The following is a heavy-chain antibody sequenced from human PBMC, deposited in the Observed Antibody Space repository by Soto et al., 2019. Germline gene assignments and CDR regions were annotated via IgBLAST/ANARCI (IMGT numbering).Heavy chain of an antibody. CDR2: MYFSGRT. V-gene: IGHV4-59*13. J-gene: IGHJ5*02. CDR1: GGSISGFY. CDR3: ARDMDAADSNWFDP. D-gene: IGHD6-13*01. Sequence: SETLSLTCTVSGGSISGFYWSWIRQPPGKRLEWIGYMYFSGRTNYNPSFKSRVTMSVDTSKNQFSLSLTSVTAADTAVYYCARDMDAADSNWFDPWGQGSLVTVSS.